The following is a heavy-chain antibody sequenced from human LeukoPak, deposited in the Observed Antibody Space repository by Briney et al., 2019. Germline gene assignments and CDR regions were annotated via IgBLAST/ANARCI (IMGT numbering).Heavy chain of an antibody. J-gene: IGHJ4*02. CDR2: IHYTGST. CDR3: ARGDDSSGYGDY. V-gene: IGHV4-59*01. D-gene: IGHD3-22*01. Sequence: SETLSLTCTVSSGSMGSYYWSWIRQPPGKGLEWIGFIHYTGSTNYNPSLESRVTISIDTSKNQVSLKLTSVSVADTAVYYCARGDDSSGYGDYWGQGTLVTVSS. CDR1: SGSMGSYY.